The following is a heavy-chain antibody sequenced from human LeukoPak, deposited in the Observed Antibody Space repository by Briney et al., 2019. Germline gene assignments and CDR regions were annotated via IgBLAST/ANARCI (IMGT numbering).Heavy chain of an antibody. CDR1: AFTFSDYY. V-gene: IGHV3-11*01. CDR3: ARDIT. CDR2: IDRSGSNT. Sequence: GGSLRLSCVGSAFTFSDYYMSWIRQAPGKGLEWLSYIDRSGSNTYYAASVKGRFTISRDNSKNTLYLQMNSLKAEDTAVYYCARDITWGQGTLVTVSS. J-gene: IGHJ5*02.